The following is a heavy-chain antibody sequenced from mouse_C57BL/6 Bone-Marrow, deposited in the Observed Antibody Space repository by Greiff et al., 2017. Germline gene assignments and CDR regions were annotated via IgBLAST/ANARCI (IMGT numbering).Heavy chain of an antibody. CDR2: LDPSDSYT. D-gene: IGHD1-1*01. V-gene: IGHV1-69*01. CDR1: GYTFTSYW. Sequence: VQLQQPGAELVMPGASVKLSCKASGYTFTSYWMHWVKQRPGQGLEWIGELDPSDSYTNYNQKFKGKSTLTVDKSSSTAYMQLSSLTSEDSAVYFGARDGSSYNYAMDYRGQGTSVTGSS. CDR3: ARDGSSYNYAMDY. J-gene: IGHJ4*01.